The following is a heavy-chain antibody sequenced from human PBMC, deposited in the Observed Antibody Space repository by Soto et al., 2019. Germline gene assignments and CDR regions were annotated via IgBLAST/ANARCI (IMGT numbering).Heavy chain of an antibody. V-gene: IGHV4-34*01. CDR3: ASSTEWLRLRSVFVY. CDR2: INHSGST. CDR1: GGSFSGYY. J-gene: IGHJ4*02. Sequence: SETLSLTCAVYGGSFSGYYWSWIRQPPGKGLEWIGEINHSGSTNYNPSLKSRVTISVDTSKNQFSLKLSSVTAADTAVYYCASSTEWLRLRSVFVYWGQGTLVTVSS. D-gene: IGHD5-12*01.